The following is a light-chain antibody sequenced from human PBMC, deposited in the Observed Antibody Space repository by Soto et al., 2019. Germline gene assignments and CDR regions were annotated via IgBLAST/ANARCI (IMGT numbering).Light chain of an antibody. CDR2: GAS. CDR1: QSVSSN. J-gene: IGKJ1*01. CDR3: QQYNNWAWT. V-gene: IGKV3-15*01. Sequence: EIMMTQSPATLSVSPGERATLSCRASQSVSSNLAWYQRKPGQAPRLLIYGASTRATGIPARFGGSGSGTEFTLTISSLQSEDFAVYYCQQYNNWAWTFGQGTKVEIK.